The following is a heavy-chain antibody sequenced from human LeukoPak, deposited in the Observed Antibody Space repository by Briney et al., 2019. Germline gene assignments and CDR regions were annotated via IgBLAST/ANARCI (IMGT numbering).Heavy chain of an antibody. Sequence: PGRSLRLSWAASGFTFSSYGMHWVRQAPGKWLEWVAVISYDGSNKYYADSVKGRITISRDNSKNTLYLQMNSLRAEDTAVYYCAKEKEWFGESIVATIFDYWGQGTLVTVSS. CDR3: AKEKEWFGESIVATIFDY. CDR1: GFTFSSYG. D-gene: IGHD5-12*01. J-gene: IGHJ4*02. CDR2: ISYDGSNK. V-gene: IGHV3-30*18.